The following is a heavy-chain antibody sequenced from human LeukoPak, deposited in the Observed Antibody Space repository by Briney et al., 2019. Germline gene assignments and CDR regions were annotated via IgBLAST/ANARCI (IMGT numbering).Heavy chain of an antibody. Sequence: SETLSLTCTVSGYSISSGYYWGWIRQPPGKGLEWIGSIYHSGSTYYNPSLKSRVTISVDTSKNQFSLKLSSVTAADTAVYYCARDLAARIFQHWGQGTLVTVSS. CDR1: GYSISSGYY. CDR2: IYHSGST. CDR3: ARDLAARIFQH. J-gene: IGHJ1*01. V-gene: IGHV4-38-2*02. D-gene: IGHD6-6*01.